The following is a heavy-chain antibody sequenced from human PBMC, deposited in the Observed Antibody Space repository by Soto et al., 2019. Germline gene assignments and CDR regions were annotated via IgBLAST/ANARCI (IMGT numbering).Heavy chain of an antibody. CDR2: IYYSGST. D-gene: IGHD3-3*01. CDR1: GGSISSGDYY. CDR3: ARTYYDFWSGSDAFDI. V-gene: IGHV4-30-4*01. Sequence: PSETLSLTCTVSGGSISSGDYYWSWIRQPPGKGLEWIGYIYYSGSTYYNPSLKSRVTISVDTSKNQFSLKLSSVTAADTAVYYCARTYYDFWSGSDAFDIWGQGTMVT. J-gene: IGHJ3*02.